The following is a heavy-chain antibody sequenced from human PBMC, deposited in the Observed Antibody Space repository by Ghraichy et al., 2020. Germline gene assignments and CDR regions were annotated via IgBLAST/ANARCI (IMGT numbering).Heavy chain of an antibody. CDR2: INDSGIT. CDR3: SRDHKYDVVVVPAAMSGYAFDI. CDR1: GGSLSGYY. Sequence: SETLSLTCVVYGGSLSGYYWNWIRQRPGERLEWIGEINDSGITDYNPSLKSRVTISGDTSKNQFSLILRSMTAGDTAVYYCSRDHKYDVVVVPAAMSGYAFDIWGQGTMVTVSS. D-gene: IGHD2-2*01. V-gene: IGHV4-34*01. J-gene: IGHJ3*02.